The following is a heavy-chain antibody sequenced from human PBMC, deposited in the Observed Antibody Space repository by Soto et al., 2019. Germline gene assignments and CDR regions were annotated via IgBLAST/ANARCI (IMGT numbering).Heavy chain of an antibody. Sequence: QVQLVQSGAEVKKPGSSVKVSCKASGGTFSSYALSWVRQAPGQGLEWMGGIIPIFGTAHYAQKFQGRVTITADESTSPAYMERSSLRSADTAVYYCAGSYGDSVLNWVAPWGQGTLVTVSS. CDR1: GGTFSSYA. CDR2: IIPIFGTA. J-gene: IGHJ5*02. D-gene: IGHD4-17*01. CDR3: AGSYGDSVLNWVAP. V-gene: IGHV1-69*01.